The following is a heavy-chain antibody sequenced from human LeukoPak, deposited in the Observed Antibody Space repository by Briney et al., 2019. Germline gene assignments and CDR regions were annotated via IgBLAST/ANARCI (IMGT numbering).Heavy chain of an antibody. CDR1: GGSITSGNCF. Sequence: PSETLSLTCTVSGGSITSGNCFWTWIRQHPGKGLEWIGYISYSGSPYYNPSLQSQVTISLDMSKNQFSLKLSSVTAADTAVYYCATDHLAAAGYNWFDPWGQGTLVTVSS. V-gene: IGHV4-31*01. CDR2: ISYSGSP. D-gene: IGHD6-13*01. CDR3: ATDHLAAAGYNWFDP. J-gene: IGHJ5*02.